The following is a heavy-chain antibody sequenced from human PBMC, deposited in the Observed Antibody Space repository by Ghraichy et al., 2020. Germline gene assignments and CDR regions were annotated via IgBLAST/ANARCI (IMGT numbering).Heavy chain of an antibody. D-gene: IGHD6-13*01. V-gene: IGHV4-4*02. CDR1: GGSISSSNW. J-gene: IGHJ3*02. Sequence: SETLSLTCAVSGGSISSSNWWSWVRQPPGKGLEWIGEIYHSGSTNYNPSLKSRVTISVDKSKNQFSLKLSSVTAADTAVYYCARDNIAASGNNNAFDIWGQGTMVTVSS. CDR2: IYHSGST. CDR3: ARDNIAASGNNNAFDI.